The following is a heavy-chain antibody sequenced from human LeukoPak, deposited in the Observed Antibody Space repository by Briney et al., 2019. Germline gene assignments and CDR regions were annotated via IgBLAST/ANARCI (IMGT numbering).Heavy chain of an antibody. J-gene: IGHJ4*02. CDR2: TYFGGNT. V-gene: IGHV4-39*01. CDR3: AAAFDY. CDR1: GGSISSSSYY. Sequence: ASETLSLTCTVSGGSISSSSYYWGWIRQPPGKGLEWIGNTYFGGNTYFNPSLKSRVTISVDTSKNQFSLELNSVTAADTAVYYCAAAFDYWGQGTLVTVSS. D-gene: IGHD6-25*01.